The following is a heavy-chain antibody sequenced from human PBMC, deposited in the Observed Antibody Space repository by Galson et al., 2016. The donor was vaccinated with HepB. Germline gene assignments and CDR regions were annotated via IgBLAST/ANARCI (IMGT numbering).Heavy chain of an antibody. CDR1: GFTFSDHY. CDR2: LSASGGAT. J-gene: IGHJ4*02. Sequence: SLRLSCAASGFTFSDHYMDWVRQAPGEGLEWVSTLSASGGATYYSDSVKGRFTISRDNSKNTLYLQMNSLRDEDTAVYYCAKGRTGTTGPVEYWGQGTLVAVSS. CDR3: AKGRTGTTGPVEY. V-gene: IGHV3-23*01. D-gene: IGHD1-1*01.